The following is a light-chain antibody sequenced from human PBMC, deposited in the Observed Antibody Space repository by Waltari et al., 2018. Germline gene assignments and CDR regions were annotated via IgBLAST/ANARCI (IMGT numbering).Light chain of an antibody. J-gene: IGLJ2*01. CDR3: CSPHSSAFQLV. CDR2: GKH. V-gene: IGLV3-19*01. Sequence: SYELTPDPAVSVALGQTVKITCHGDSIRNSYATWYQQKPGQAPLPVIYGKHNRPSGSPERFSGSSAGNKAALTITGGQAEDAAAYYCCSPHSSAFQLVFGGGTKLTVL. CDR1: SIRNSY.